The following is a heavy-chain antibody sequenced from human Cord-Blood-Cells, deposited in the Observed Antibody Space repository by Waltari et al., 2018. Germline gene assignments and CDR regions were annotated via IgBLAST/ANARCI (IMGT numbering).Heavy chain of an antibody. D-gene: IGHD6-25*01. CDR2: IYSGGRT. J-gene: IGHJ4*02. Sequence: EVQLVESGGGLIQPGGSLRLSCAASGFTVSSNYMSWVRQAPGKGVGWVSVIYSGGRTYYADSVKVRFTISRDNSKNTLYLQMNSLRAEDTAVYYCARDPTGYSAAWGQGTLVTVSS. CDR1: GFTVSSNY. V-gene: IGHV3-53*01. CDR3: ARDPTGYSAA.